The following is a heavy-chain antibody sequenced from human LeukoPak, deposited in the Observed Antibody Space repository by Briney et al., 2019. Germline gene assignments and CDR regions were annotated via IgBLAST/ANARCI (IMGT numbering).Heavy chain of an antibody. D-gene: IGHD4-11*01. V-gene: IGHV3-33*01. CDR2: IWYDGSNK. J-gene: IGHJ6*02. Sequence: GGSLRLSCAASGFTFSSYGMHWVRQAPGKGLKWVAVIWYDGSNKYYADSVKGRFTISRDNSRNTLYLQMNSLRAEDTAVYFCARVYSNSPEYGMDVWGQGTTVIVSS. CDR3: ARVYSNSPEYGMDV. CDR1: GFTFSSYG.